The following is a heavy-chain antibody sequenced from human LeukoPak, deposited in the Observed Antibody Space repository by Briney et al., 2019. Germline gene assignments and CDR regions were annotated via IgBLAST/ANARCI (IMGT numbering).Heavy chain of an antibody. CDR3: ARVGDFSSYYFDY. CDR2: IYHSGST. D-gene: IGHD3-16*01. J-gene: IGHJ4*02. Sequence: SETLSLTCAVYGGSFSGYYWSWIRQPPGKGLEWIGSIYHSGSTYYNPSLKSRVTISVDTSKNQFSLKLSSVTAADTAVYYCARVGDFSSYYFDYWGQGTLVTVSS. CDR1: GGSFSGYY. V-gene: IGHV4-34*01.